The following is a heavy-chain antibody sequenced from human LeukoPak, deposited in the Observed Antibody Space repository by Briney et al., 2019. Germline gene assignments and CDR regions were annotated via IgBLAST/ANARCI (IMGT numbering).Heavy chain of an antibody. V-gene: IGHV1-18*01. Sequence: GASVKVSCKTSGYRFNVYDILWVRQAPGHGLDYVGWISTYTGRANYAQKFQGRVSMITDTSTSTVYLELTNLTSSDTGLYYCARADGTNSGTNAFYVWGLGTMVTVAS. J-gene: IGHJ3*01. D-gene: IGHD4-23*01. CDR1: GYRFNVYD. CDR3: ARADGTNSGTNAFYV. CDR2: ISTYTGRA.